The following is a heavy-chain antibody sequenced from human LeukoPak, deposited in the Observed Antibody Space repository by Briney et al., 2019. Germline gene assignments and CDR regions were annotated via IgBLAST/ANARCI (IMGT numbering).Heavy chain of an antibody. CDR3: ARLGGYNLSRNAFDI. CDR1: GGSVSSTAYY. V-gene: IGHV4-39*01. Sequence: PSETLSLTCTVSGGSVSSTAYYWGWIRQTPGKGLEWTGNAYVNGHTYYNPSLKSRVTIVVDTSKNEFSLKLSSVTAADTAVYYCARLGGYNLSRNAFDIWGRGTLVTVSS. D-gene: IGHD5-24*01. CDR2: AYVNGHT. J-gene: IGHJ3*02.